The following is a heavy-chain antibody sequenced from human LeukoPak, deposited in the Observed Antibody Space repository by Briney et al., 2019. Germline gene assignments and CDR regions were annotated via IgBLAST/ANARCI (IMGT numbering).Heavy chain of an antibody. Sequence: GCALTLSCAASGFTFSSYSMDWVRQAPGKGLEWVSYISSSSSTIYYADSVKGRFTISRDNAKNSLYLQMNSLRAEDTAVYYCAREEFYWGQGTLVTVSS. CDR1: GFTFSSYS. J-gene: IGHJ4*02. V-gene: IGHV3-48*01. D-gene: IGHD2/OR15-2a*01. CDR3: AREEFY. CDR2: ISSSSSTI.